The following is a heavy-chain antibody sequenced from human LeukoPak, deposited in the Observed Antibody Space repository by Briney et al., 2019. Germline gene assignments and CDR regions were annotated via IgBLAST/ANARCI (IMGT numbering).Heavy chain of an antibody. Sequence: GGSLRLSCAASGFIFSNYVMGWVRQAPGKGLEWVANIKQDGSEKYYVDSVKGRFTISRDNAKNSLYLQMNSLRAEDTAVYYCARVLAGSSGYFDAFDIWGQGTMVTVSS. CDR3: ARVLAGSSGYFDAFDI. CDR2: IKQDGSEK. J-gene: IGHJ3*02. D-gene: IGHD3-22*01. V-gene: IGHV3-7*01. CDR1: GFIFSNYV.